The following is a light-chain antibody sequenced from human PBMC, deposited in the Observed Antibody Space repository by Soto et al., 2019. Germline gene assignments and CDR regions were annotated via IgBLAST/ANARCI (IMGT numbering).Light chain of an antibody. J-gene: IGKJ3*01. CDR3: QHRTNWPPFT. CDR1: QSVSSY. Sequence: EIVLTQSPATLSLSPGERATLSCRASQSVSSYLGWYQQKPGQAPRLLIYDASNRATGIPARFSGSGSGTYFTLTNSSLEPEDFAVYYCQHRTNWPPFTFGPGTKVDIK. V-gene: IGKV3-11*01. CDR2: DAS.